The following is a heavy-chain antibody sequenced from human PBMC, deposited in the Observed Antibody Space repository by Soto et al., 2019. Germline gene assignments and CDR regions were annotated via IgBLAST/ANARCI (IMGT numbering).Heavy chain of an antibody. CDR1: GYTFTSRY. J-gene: IGHJ4*02. Sequence: GASVKVSCKASGYTFTSRYINWVRQATGQGLEWMGWMNPNSGNTGYAQKFQGRVTMTRNTSISTAYMELSSLRSEDTAVYYCARERAVAGFDYWGQGTLVTVSS. V-gene: IGHV1-8*01. CDR2: MNPNSGNT. D-gene: IGHD6-19*01. CDR3: ARERAVAGFDY.